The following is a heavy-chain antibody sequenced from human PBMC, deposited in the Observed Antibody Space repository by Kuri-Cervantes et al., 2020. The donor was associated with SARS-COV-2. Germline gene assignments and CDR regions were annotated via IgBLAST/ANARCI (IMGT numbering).Heavy chain of an antibody. CDR1: GYTFTSYG. J-gene: IGHJ4*02. V-gene: IGHV1-18*01. D-gene: IGHD6-13*01. Sequence: AAVKVSCKASGYTFTSYGISWVRQAPGQGLEWMGWISAYNGNTNNAQKLQGRVTMTTDTSTSTAYMELRSLRSDDAAVYYCARDRIAAAGFSCQGYWGQGTLVTVSS. CDR3: ARDRIAAAGFSCQGY. CDR2: ISAYNGNT.